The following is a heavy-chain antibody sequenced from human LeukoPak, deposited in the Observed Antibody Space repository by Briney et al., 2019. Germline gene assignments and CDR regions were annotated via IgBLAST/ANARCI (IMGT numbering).Heavy chain of an antibody. J-gene: IGHJ4*02. CDR1: GFTFSNYT. D-gene: IGHD2-15*01. CDR3: ASRDPCSGGSCYGLGY. V-gene: IGHV3-23*01. CDR2: ISGSGGTR. Sequence: GGSLRLSCAASGFTFSNYTMNWVRQAPGKGLEWVSVISGSGGTRYYADSVKGRFTISRDNSKSTLYLQMNSLRAEDTAVYYCASRDPCSGGSCYGLGYWGQGTLVTVSS.